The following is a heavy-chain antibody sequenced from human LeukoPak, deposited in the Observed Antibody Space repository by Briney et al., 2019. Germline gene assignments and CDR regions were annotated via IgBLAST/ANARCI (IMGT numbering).Heavy chain of an antibody. Sequence: SETLSLTCTVSGGSISSGSYYWSWIRQPAGKGLEWIGRIYTSGSTNCNPSLKSRVTISVDTSKNQFSLKLSSVTAADTAVYYCARAKIVVVRDYYYYYMDVWGKGTTVTISS. V-gene: IGHV4-61*02. D-gene: IGHD2-21*01. CDR1: GGSISSGSYY. J-gene: IGHJ6*03. CDR2: IYTSGST. CDR3: ARAKIVVVRDYYYYYMDV.